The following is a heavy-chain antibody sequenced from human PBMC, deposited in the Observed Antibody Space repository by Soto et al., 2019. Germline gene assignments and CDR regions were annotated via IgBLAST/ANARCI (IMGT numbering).Heavy chain of an antibody. D-gene: IGHD3-3*01. CDR3: ARDDSYYDFWSGRDQDAFDI. J-gene: IGHJ3*02. V-gene: IGHV3-7*01. CDR2: IKQDGSEK. Sequence: GESLKISCAASGFTFSSYWMSWVRQAPGKGLEWVANIKQDGSEKYYVDSVKGRFTISRDNAKNSLYLQMNSLRAEDTAVYYCARDDSYYDFWSGRDQDAFDIWGQGTMVTVSS. CDR1: GFTFSSYW.